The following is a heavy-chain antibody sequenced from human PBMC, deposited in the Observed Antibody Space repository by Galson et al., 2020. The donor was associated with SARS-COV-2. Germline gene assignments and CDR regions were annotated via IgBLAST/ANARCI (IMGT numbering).Heavy chain of an antibody. CDR1: GFPFNSYT. CDR3: AREASWAMFAMDV. Sequence: GGSLRLSCLVSGFPFNSYTMNWVRQAPGKGLEWVSAISSGSDYIYNADSVKGRFTISRDNAKNSLYLQMNSLKAEDTAVYFCAREASWAMFAMDVWGQGTTVTVSS. CDR2: ISSGSDYI. V-gene: IGHV3-21*01. D-gene: IGHD3-10*02. J-gene: IGHJ6*02.